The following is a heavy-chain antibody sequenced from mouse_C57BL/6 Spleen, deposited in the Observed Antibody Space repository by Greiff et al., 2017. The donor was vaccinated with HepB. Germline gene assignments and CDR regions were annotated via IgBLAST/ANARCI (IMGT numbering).Heavy chain of an antibody. CDR3: ARFITTVVAFDY. CDR1: GYAFSSYW. D-gene: IGHD1-1*01. Sequence: QVQLKESGAELVKPGASVKISCKASGYAFSSYWMNWVKQRPGKGLEWIGQIYPGDGDTNYNGKFKGKATLTADKSSSTAYMQLSSLTSEDSAVYFCARFITTVVAFDYWGQGTTLTVSS. V-gene: IGHV1-80*01. J-gene: IGHJ2*01. CDR2: IYPGDGDT.